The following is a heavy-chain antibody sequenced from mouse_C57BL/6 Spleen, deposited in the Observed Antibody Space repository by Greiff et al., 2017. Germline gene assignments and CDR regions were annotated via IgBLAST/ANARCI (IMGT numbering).Heavy chain of an antibody. CDR2: IYPGDGDT. J-gene: IGHJ3*01. D-gene: IGHD3-1*01. V-gene: IGHV1-82*01. CDR3: ARDRGTDPLFAY. CDR1: GYAFSSSW. Sequence: QVQLKQSGPELVKPGASVKISCKASGYAFSSSWMNWVKQRPGKGLEWIGRIYPGDGDTNYNGKFKGKATLTADKSSSTAYMQLSSLTSEDSAVYFCARDRGTDPLFAYWGQGTLVTVSA.